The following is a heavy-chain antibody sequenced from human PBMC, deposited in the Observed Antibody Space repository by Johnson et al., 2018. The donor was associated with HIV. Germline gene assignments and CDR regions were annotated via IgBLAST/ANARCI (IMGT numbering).Heavy chain of an antibody. Sequence: QVQLVESGGGVVQPGRSLRLSCAASGFTFSSYAMHWVRQAPGKGLEWVAVISYDGSNKYYADSVKGRFTISRDNSKNTLYLQMNSLRAEDTAGYYCARDPGSVVVTAMTGDAFDIWGQGTMVTVSS. D-gene: IGHD2-21*02. V-gene: IGHV3-30*04. J-gene: IGHJ3*02. CDR1: GFTFSSYA. CDR3: ARDPGSVVVTAMTGDAFDI. CDR2: ISYDGSNK.